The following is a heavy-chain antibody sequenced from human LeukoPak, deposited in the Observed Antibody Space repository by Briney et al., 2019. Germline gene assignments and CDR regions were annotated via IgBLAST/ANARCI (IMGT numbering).Heavy chain of an antibody. J-gene: IGHJ4*02. D-gene: IGHD6-6*01. CDR1: GGSISSYY. CDR3: ARDMQLGGH. CDR2: IYDSGRT. Sequence: SETLSLTCTVSGGSISSYYWSWIRQPPGKGLEWIGYIYDSGRTNYNPSLRSRVTISLDTLKNQFSLKLSSVTAADTAVYYCARDMQLGGHWGQGTLVTVSS. V-gene: IGHV4-59*01.